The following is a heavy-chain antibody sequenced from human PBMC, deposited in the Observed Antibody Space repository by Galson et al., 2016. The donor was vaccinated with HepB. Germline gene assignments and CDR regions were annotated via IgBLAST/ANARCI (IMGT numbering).Heavy chain of an antibody. CDR1: GFPFAPYH. D-gene: IGHD1-7*01. J-gene: IGHJ5*02. CDR2: ISGNSVYT. V-gene: IGHV3-21*01. Sequence: SLRLSCAASGFPFAPYHMKWVRQAPGKGLEWVSSISGNSVYTHYADSVEGRFTTSRDDAHDSVFLQMNDLRAEDTAIYFCARENYFRGDLWDQGTRVTVSS. CDR3: ARENYFRGDL.